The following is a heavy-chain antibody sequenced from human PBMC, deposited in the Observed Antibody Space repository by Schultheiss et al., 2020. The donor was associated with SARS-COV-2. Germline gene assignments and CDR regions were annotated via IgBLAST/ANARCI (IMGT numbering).Heavy chain of an antibody. J-gene: IGHJ5*02. D-gene: IGHD5-12*01. CDR2: ISAYNGNT. Sequence: ASVKVSCKASGYTFTSYGISWVRQAPGQGLEWMGWISAYNGNTIYAQKFQGRVTMTEDTSTDTAYMELSSLRSEDTAVYYCATDPSGYDFRTPENWFDPWGQGTLVTVSS. V-gene: IGHV1-18*04. CDR1: GYTFTSYG. CDR3: ATDPSGYDFRTPENWFDP.